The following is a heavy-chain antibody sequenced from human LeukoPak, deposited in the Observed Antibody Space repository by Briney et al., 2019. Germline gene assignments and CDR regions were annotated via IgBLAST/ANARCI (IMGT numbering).Heavy chain of an antibody. V-gene: IGHV3-30*02. Sequence: GGSLRLSCAASGFTFGSYGMHWVRQAPGKGLEWVAFVRYDGSSKYSADSVKGRFTISRDNSKNTLYLQMNSLRAEDTAVYYCAKDLTQYYYESSGYYLDYWGQGTLVTVSS. CDR3: AKDLTQYYYESSGYYLDY. CDR2: VRYDGSSK. D-gene: IGHD3-22*01. CDR1: GFTFGSYG. J-gene: IGHJ4*02.